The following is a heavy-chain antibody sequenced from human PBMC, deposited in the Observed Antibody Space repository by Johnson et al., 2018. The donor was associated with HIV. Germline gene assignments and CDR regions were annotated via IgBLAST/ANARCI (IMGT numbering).Heavy chain of an antibody. CDR3: ARAPRVSFFVGAFDI. J-gene: IGHJ3*02. CDR2: ISWNSGSI. CDR1: GFTFSGYG. Sequence: VQLVESGGGEVQPGRSLRLSCAASGFTFSGYGMHWVRQGPGKGLEWVSGISWNSGSIGYVDSVKGRFPISRDNAKNSLYLQMNSLRAEDTAVYYCARAPRVSFFVGAFDIWGQGTMVTVSS. V-gene: IGHV3-9*01. D-gene: IGHD2-21*01.